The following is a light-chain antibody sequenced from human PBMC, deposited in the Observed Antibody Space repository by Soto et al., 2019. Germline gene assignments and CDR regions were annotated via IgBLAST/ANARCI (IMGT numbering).Light chain of an antibody. Sequence: QSVLTQPPSASGSPGQSVTISCTGTSSDVGGYNYVSWYQQHPGKAPKLMIYEVSKRPSGVPDRFSGSKSGNTASLTVSGLQAEDEADYYCNSYAGSNYFLFGTGTKLTVL. V-gene: IGLV2-8*01. CDR1: SSDVGGYNY. CDR3: NSYAGSNYFL. CDR2: EVS. J-gene: IGLJ1*01.